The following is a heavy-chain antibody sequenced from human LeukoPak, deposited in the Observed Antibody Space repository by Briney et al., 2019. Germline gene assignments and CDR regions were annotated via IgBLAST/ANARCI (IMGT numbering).Heavy chain of an antibody. CDR3: ARGPTSGWQRIDY. J-gene: IGHJ4*02. V-gene: IGHV3-33*08. CDR1: GFTVSSNY. CDR2: IWFDGSSD. Sequence: QAGGSLRLSCAASGFTVSSNYMSWVHQAPGKGLEWMSVIWFDGSSDYYADSVKGRFTISRDNSKNTLYLEMNSLRVEDTAVYYCARGPTSGWQRIDYWGQGTLVTVSS. D-gene: IGHD6-19*01.